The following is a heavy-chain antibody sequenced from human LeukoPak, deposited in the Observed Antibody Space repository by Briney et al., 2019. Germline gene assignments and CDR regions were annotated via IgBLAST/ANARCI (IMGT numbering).Heavy chain of an antibody. CDR1: GYTFTSYG. J-gene: IGHJ3*02. CDR3: ARDRWLQDIVVVPAATAFDI. Sequence: GASVKVSCKASGYTFTSYGISWVRQAPGQGLEWVGWISAYNGNTNYAQKLQGRVTMTTDTSTSTAYMELRSLRSDDTAVYYCARDRWLQDIVVVPAATAFDIWGQGTMVTVSS. CDR2: ISAYNGNT. V-gene: IGHV1-18*01. D-gene: IGHD2-2*01.